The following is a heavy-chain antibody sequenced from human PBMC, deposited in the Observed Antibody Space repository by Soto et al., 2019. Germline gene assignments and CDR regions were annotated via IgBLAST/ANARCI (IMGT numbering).Heavy chain of an antibody. D-gene: IGHD6-19*01. CDR2: ISGSGGST. Sequence: EVQLLESGGGLVQPGGSLRLSCAASGFTFSSYAMSWVREAPGKGLEWVSAISGSGGSTYYADSVKGRFTISRDNSKNTLYLQMNSLRAEDTAVYYCAKGEWLDFPANWYFDLWGRGTLVTVSS. CDR3: AKGEWLDFPANWYFDL. V-gene: IGHV3-23*01. J-gene: IGHJ2*01. CDR1: GFTFSSYA.